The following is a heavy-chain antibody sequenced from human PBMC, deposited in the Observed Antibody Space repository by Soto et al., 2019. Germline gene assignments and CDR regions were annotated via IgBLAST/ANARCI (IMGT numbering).Heavy chain of an antibody. CDR3: AGRVAAGGGLDV. J-gene: IGHJ6*02. CDR1: GFTFSGRT. CDR2: ISSTRAYI. D-gene: IGHD6-13*01. Sequence: EVQLVESGGGLVKPGGSLRLSCEASGFTFSGRTMTWVRQAPGKGLEWVSSISSTRAYIHYADSVKGRFTISRDNANNSLFLQMNSLRAEDTALYYCAGRVAAGGGLDVWGQGTTVSVSS. V-gene: IGHV3-21*02.